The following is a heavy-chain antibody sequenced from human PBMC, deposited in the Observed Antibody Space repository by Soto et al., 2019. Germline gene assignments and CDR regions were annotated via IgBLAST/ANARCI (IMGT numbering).Heavy chain of an antibody. Sequence: GRTLRIASAASRFTLSSNWMSWVRQAPGKGLEWVANIKQDGSEKYYVDSVKGRFTISRDNAKNSLYLQMNSLRAEDTAVYYCASSITIFGVAPEECMDVWGQGTTVTVSS. D-gene: IGHD3-3*01. CDR3: ASSITIFGVAPEECMDV. CDR2: IKQDGSEK. CDR1: RFTLSSNW. V-gene: IGHV3-7*01. J-gene: IGHJ6*02.